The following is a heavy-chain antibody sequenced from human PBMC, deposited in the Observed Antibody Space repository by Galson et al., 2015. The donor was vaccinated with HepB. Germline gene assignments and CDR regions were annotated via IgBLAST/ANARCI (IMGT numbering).Heavy chain of an antibody. CDR1: GFTFSSYA. CDR2: ISGSGGST. V-gene: IGHV3-23*01. J-gene: IGHJ6*02. Sequence: SLRLSCAASGFTFSSYAMSWVRQAPGKGLEWVSAISGSGGSTYYADSVKGRFTISRDNSKNTLYLQMNSLRAEDTAVYYCAKGEAVAGRLDVWGQGTTVTVSS. D-gene: IGHD6-19*01. CDR3: AKGEAVAGRLDV.